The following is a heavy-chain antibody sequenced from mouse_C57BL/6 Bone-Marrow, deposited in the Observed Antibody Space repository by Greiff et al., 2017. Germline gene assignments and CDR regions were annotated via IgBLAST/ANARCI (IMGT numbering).Heavy chain of an antibody. D-gene: IGHD2-12*01. V-gene: IGHV14-4*01. CDR2: IDPANGNT. J-gene: IGHJ2*01. CDR1: GFNIKDDY. CDR3: ATVLYPYYFDY. Sequence: EVQLQQSGAELVRPGASVKLSCTASGFNIKDDYMHWVKQRPEQGLEWIGWIDPANGNTEYAPKFQGKATITADTSSNTAYLQLSSLTSEDPAVYYYATVLYPYYFDYWGQGTTLTVSS.